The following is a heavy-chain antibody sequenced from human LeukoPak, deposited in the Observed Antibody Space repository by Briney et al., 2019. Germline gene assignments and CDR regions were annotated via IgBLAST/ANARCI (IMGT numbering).Heavy chain of an antibody. D-gene: IGHD1-26*01. Sequence: KPSETLSLTCTVSGYSISSVSYWGWIRQPPGKGLEWIGSIYHSGSTYYNPSLRSRVTISVDTSKNQFSLKLRSATAADTAVYYCARGKGRGSHIDYWGQGTLVTVSS. V-gene: IGHV4-38-2*02. CDR1: GYSISSVSY. J-gene: IGHJ4*02. CDR2: IYHSGST. CDR3: ARGKGRGSHIDY.